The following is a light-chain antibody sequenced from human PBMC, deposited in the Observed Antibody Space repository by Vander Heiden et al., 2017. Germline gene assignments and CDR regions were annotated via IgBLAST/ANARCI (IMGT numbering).Light chain of an antibody. CDR3: RQGLQSPLT. J-gene: IGKJ4*01. CDR2: LGS. Sequence: DIVLTQSPLSLSVTPGEPASISCRSSQSLLHTNGYNYLEWYVQRPGQSPQLLIYLGSNRASGVPDRFSGSGSGTTFALRISRVEADDFGIYYCRQGLQSPLTFGGGTKVEI. CDR1: QSLLHTNGYNY. V-gene: IGKV2-28*01.